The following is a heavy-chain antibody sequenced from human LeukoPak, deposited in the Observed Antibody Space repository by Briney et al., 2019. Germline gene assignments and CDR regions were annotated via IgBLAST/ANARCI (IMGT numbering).Heavy chain of an antibody. CDR3: ARADCSGGSCYPHPDAFDI. J-gene: IGHJ3*02. Sequence: ASVRVSCKASEGTFSSYAISWVRQAPGQGLEWMGGIIPIFGTANYAQKFQGRVTITADKSTSTAYMELSSLRSEDTAVYYCARADCSGGSCYPHPDAFDIWGQGTMVTVSS. CDR1: EGTFSSYA. V-gene: IGHV1-69*06. CDR2: IIPIFGTA. D-gene: IGHD2-15*01.